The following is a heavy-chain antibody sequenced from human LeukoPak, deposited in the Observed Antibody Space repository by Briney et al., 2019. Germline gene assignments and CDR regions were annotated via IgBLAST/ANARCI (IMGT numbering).Heavy chain of an antibody. J-gene: IGHJ6*03. Sequence: ASVKVSCKASGGTFSSYAISWVRQAPGQGLEWMGGIIPIFGTANYAQKFQGRVTITTDESTSTAYMELSSLRSEDTAVYYCARGPYYGSGGPPYYYYYMDVWGKGTTVTVSS. CDR3: ARGPYYGSGGPPYYYYYMDV. V-gene: IGHV1-69*05. CDR2: IIPIFGTA. CDR1: GGTFSSYA. D-gene: IGHD3-10*01.